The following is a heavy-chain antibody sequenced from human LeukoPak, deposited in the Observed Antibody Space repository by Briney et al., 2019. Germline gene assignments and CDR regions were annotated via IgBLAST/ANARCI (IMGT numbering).Heavy chain of an antibody. CDR1: GFTFSSYE. CDR2: ISSSGSTI. D-gene: IGHD3/OR15-3a*01. Sequence: GGSLRLSCAASGFTFSSYEMNWVRQAPGKGLEWVSYISSSGSTINYADSVKGRFTISRDKAKNSLYLQMNSLRAEDTAVYYCARTGLGMDSWGQGTLVTVSS. V-gene: IGHV3-48*03. J-gene: IGHJ4*02. CDR3: ARTGLGMDS.